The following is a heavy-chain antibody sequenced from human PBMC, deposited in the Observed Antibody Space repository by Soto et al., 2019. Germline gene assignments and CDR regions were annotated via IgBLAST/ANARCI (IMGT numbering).Heavy chain of an antibody. CDR1: GFTFSSYS. V-gene: IGHV3-21*01. Sequence: GGSLRLSCAASGFTFSSYSMNWVRQAPGKGLEWASSISSSSSYIYYADSVKGRFTISRDNAKNSLYLQMNSLRAEDTAVYYCARPGDDILTGLIDYWGQGTLVTVSS. CDR3: ARPGDDILTGLIDY. D-gene: IGHD3-9*01. CDR2: ISSSSSYI. J-gene: IGHJ4*02.